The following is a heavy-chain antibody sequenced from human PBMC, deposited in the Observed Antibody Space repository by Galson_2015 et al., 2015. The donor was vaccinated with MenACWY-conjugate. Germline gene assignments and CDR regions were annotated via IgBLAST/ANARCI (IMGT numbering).Heavy chain of an antibody. D-gene: IGHD6-13*01. J-gene: IGHJ4*02. CDR2: IYPGDSDT. CDR3: ARLDEVGSSGRPFYN. V-gene: IGHV5-51*01. CDR1: GYSFTSYW. Sequence: QSGAEVKKPGESLKISCPGSGYSFTSYWLAWVRQMPGKGLEWMGIIYPGDSDTRYSPSFQGQVTISADKSISTAYLQWSSLKASDTAIYYCARLDEVGSSGRPFYNWGQGTLVTVSS.